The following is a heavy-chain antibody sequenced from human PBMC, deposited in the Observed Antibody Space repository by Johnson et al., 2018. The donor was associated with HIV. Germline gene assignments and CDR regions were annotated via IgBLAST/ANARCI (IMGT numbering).Heavy chain of an antibody. CDR3: ARGVPVGVVRLGYRAFDI. D-gene: IGHD3-3*01. CDR2: IGTAGDT. J-gene: IGHJ3*02. Sequence: VQLVESGGVLVQPGGSLRLSCAASGFTFSSYDMHWVRQATGKGLEWVSAIGTAGDTYYPGSVKGRFTISRENAKNSLYLQMNSLRAGDTAVYYCARGVPVGVVRLGYRAFDIWGQGTMVTVSS. V-gene: IGHV3-13*01. CDR1: GFTFSSYD.